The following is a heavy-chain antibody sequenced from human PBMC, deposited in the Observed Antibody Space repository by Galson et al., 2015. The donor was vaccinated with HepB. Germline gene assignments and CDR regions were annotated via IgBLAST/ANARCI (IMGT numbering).Heavy chain of an antibody. D-gene: IGHD2-8*01. CDR3: AKNGGAFDI. CDR1: GFTFSSNW. V-gene: IGHV3-7*03. J-gene: IGHJ3*02. Sequence: LRLSCAASGFTFSSNWMTWVRQAPGKGLEWVANIKPDGSERNYVDSVKGRFTISSDNAKNSLYLQMNSLRAEDTAVYYCAKNGGAFDIWGQGTMVIVSS. CDR2: IKPDGSER.